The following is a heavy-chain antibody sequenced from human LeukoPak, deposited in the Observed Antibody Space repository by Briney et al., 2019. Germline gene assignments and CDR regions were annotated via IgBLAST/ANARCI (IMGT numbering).Heavy chain of an antibody. CDR1: GFTFGVDG. Sequence: GGSLRLSRIASGFTFGVDGMSWFRQAPGKGLEWVAFIRSKSYGGTSEYAASVRGRFTVSRDDSKSIAYLQMESLKTEDTAVYYCSRDFWRFGLDFWGQGTPVTVSS. V-gene: IGHV3-49*03. J-gene: IGHJ4*02. D-gene: IGHD3-10*01. CDR2: IRSKSYGGTS. CDR3: SRDFWRFGLDF.